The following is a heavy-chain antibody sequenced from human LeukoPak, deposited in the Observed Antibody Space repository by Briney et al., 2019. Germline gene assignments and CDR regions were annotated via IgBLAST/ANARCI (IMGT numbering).Heavy chain of an antibody. Sequence: GGSLRLSCAASGFTFSSYAIHWVRQAPGKGLEWVAVISYDGSNKYYADSVKGRFTISRDNSKNTLYLQMNSLRAEDTAVYYCAKDRVPAVVPAGEKWGQGTLVTVSS. CDR3: AKDRVPAVVPAGEK. J-gene: IGHJ4*02. D-gene: IGHD2-2*01. CDR2: ISYDGSNK. CDR1: GFTFSSYA. V-gene: IGHV3-30-3*01.